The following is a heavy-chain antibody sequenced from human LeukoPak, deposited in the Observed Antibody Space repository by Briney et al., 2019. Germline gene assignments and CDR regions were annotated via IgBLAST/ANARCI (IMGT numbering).Heavy chain of an antibody. J-gene: IGHJ3*02. CDR3: ARPLGHSGSYWDAFDN. CDR2: IYPGDSDT. D-gene: IGHD1-26*01. V-gene: IGHV5-51*01. CDR1: GYSFTSYW. Sequence: GESLKVSGKDSGYSFTSYWIGWVRQMPGKGLEWLGIIYPGDSDTRYSPSFQGQVTISADKSISTAYLQWSSLKASDTAMYYCARPLGHSGSYWDAFDNWGQGTMVTVSS.